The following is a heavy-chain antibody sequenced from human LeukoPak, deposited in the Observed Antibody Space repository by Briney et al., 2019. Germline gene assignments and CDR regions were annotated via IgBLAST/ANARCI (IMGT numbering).Heavy chain of an antibody. Sequence: SVKVSCKASGGTFSSYAISWVRQAPGQGLEWMGRIIPILGIANYAQKFQGRVTITADKSTSTAYMELSSLRSEDTAVYYCARGGWELLSPFDYWGQGTLVTVSS. J-gene: IGHJ4*02. V-gene: IGHV1-69*04. D-gene: IGHD1-26*01. CDR3: ARGGWELLSPFDY. CDR2: IIPILGIA. CDR1: GGTFSSYA.